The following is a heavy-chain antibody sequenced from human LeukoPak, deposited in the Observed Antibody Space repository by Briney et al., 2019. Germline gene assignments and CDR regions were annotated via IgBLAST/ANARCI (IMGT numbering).Heavy chain of an antibody. CDR2: ISGSGGST. CDR3: AKHSRGIAAAGTPVDFDY. CDR1: GFTFSSYA. V-gene: IGHV3-23*01. D-gene: IGHD6-13*01. J-gene: IGHJ4*02. Sequence: GGSLRLSCAASGFTFSSYAMSWVRQAPGKGLEWVSAISGSGGSTYYADSVKGRFTISRDNSKNTLYLRMNSLRAEDTAVYYCAKHSRGIAAAGTPVDFDYWGQGTLVTVSS.